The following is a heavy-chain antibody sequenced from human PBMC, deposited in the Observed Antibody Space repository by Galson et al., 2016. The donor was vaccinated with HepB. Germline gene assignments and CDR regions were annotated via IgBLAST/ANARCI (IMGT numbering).Heavy chain of an antibody. CDR2: ISYDRTNK. V-gene: IGHV3-30*03. J-gene: IGHJ4*02. CDR3: SSGSYPLDY. D-gene: IGHD1-26*01. Sequence: SLRLSCAASGFTFTTYGMHWVRQAPGKGLDWVAFISYDRTNKHYADSVKGRFTISRDNSKNTLYLQMHSLRPEDTAVYYCSSGSYPLDYWGQGTLVTVSS. CDR1: GFTFTTYG.